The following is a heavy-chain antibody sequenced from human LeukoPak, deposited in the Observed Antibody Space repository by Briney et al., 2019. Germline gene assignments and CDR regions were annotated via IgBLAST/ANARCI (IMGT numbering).Heavy chain of an antibody. CDR1: GYSFTIYW. J-gene: IGHJ4*02. CDR3: ARRLKNSNGWTFDY. D-gene: IGHD6-19*01. Sequence: GGSLGLSCKGSGYSFTIYWIGWVRQMPGKGLEWMGIIYPGDSDTTCSPSFQGQVTISADRSINTAYLHWSSLEASDTAIYYCARRLKNSNGWTFDYWGQGTLVTVSS. CDR2: IYPGDSDT. V-gene: IGHV5-51*01.